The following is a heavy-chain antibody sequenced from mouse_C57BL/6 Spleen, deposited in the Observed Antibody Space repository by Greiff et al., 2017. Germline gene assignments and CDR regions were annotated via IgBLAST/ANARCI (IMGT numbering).Heavy chain of an antibody. J-gene: IGHJ1*03. D-gene: IGHD1-1*01. Sequence: QVQLKQPGAELVRPGSSVKLSCKASGYTFTSYWMHWVKQRPIQGLEWIGNIDPSDSETHYNQKFKDKATLTVDKSSSTAYMQLSSLTSEDSAVYYCARRVDYYYGSSLYWYFDVWGTGTTVTVSS. CDR2: IDPSDSET. V-gene: IGHV1-52*01. CDR1: GYTFTSYW. CDR3: ARRVDYYYGSSLYWYFDV.